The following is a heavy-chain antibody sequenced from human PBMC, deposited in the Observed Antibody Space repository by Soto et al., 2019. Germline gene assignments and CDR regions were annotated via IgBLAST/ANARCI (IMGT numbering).Heavy chain of an antibody. V-gene: IGHV3-13*01. Sequence: GGSLRLSCVGFGFTFSTYDMPWVRQNVGKGLEGVSSIGPDADTSYLDSVRGRFTISREDAKNSLYLQMDSLRAGDTAVYYCARAYYDNSGYLLGALDGWGPATTFTVSS. CDR2: IGPDADT. CDR1: GFTFSTYD. CDR3: ARAYYDNSGYLLGALDG. J-gene: IGHJ6*02. D-gene: IGHD3-22*01.